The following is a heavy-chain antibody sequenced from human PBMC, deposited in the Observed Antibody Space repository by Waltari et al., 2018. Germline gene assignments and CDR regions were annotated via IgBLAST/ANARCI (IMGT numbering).Heavy chain of an antibody. CDR1: GGSISSSSYY. V-gene: IGHV4-39*01. CDR3: ARLETGRSGYDY. Sequence: QLQLQESGPGLVKPSETLSLTCTVSGGSISSSSYYWGWIRQPPGKGLEWIGVILYGGATSSNPSLKSRVTISVDTAKNQVSLKLSSVTAADTAGYYCARLETGRSGYDYWGQGTLVTGSS. J-gene: IGHJ4*02. D-gene: IGHD3-3*01. CDR2: ILYGGAT.